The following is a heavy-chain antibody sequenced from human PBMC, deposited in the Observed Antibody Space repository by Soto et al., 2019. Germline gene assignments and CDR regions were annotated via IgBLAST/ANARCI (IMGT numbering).Heavy chain of an antibody. J-gene: IGHJ4*02. CDR2: IYWDDKT. CDR1: GFSLSTSGVG. Sequence: QITLKESGPTLVKPTQTLTLTCTFSGFSLSTSGVGVDWIRQPPGKALEWLAVIYWDDKTHYSPSLSSRPTVXWXTXXNQVVLTMTNMDPVDTATYYCAHRTYFTSGRPFDYWGQGTLVTVSS. D-gene: IGHD3-10*01. CDR3: AHRTYFTSGRPFDY. V-gene: IGHV2-5*02.